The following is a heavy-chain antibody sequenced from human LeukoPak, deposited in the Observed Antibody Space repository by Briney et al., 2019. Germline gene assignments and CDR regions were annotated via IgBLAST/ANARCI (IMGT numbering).Heavy chain of an antibody. D-gene: IGHD4-23*01. CDR2: IYISGST. J-gene: IGHJ4*02. CDR3: ARGPMVVTHFDY. Sequence: PSETLSLTCTVSGGSMSSGSYDWSWIRQPAGKGLEWIGRIYISGSTNYSPSLKSRVTISVDASKNQFSLKMSSVTAADTAVYYCARGPMVVTHFDYSGQGTLVTVSS. CDR1: GGSMSSGSYD. V-gene: IGHV4-61*02.